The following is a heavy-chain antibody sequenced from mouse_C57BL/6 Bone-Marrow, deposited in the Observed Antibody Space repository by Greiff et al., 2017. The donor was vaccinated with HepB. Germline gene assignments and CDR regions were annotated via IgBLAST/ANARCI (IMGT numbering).Heavy chain of an antibody. D-gene: IGHD1-1*01. CDR1: GYTFTDYY. J-gene: IGHJ2*01. CDR2: INPYNGGT. Sequence: VQLQQSGPVLVKPGASVKMSCKASGYTFTDYYMNWVKQSNGKSLEWIGVINPYNGGTSYNQKIKGKATLTVDKSSSTAYMELNSLTSEDSAVYYCARWRGSSYWGQGTTLTVSS. V-gene: IGHV1-19*01. CDR3: ARWRGSSY.